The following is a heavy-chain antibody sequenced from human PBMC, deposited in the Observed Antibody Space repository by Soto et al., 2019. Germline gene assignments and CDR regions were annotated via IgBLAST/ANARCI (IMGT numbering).Heavy chain of an antibody. CDR2: INPNGGST. CDR3: ARGLGLGDC. CDR1: GYTFSSYY. D-gene: IGHD3-9*01. Sequence: QVQLVQSGAEVKKPGASVKVSGKASGYTFSSYYIHWVRQAPGQGLEWIGLINPNGGSTNYAQNFKGRLTGNRDTYTATVYMDLSALTSDDTAMYYCARGLGLGDCWGQGTLVTVSS. J-gene: IGHJ4*02. V-gene: IGHV1-46*01.